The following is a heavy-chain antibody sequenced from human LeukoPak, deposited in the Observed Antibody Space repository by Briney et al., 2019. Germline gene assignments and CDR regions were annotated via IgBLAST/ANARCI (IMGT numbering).Heavy chain of an antibody. D-gene: IGHD5-18*01. CDR1: GGSFSGYY. Sequence: PSETLSLTCAVYGGSFSGYYWTWIRQPPGKGLEWIGEINHSGSTNYNPSLKSRVTISVDTSKNQFSLKLSSVTAADTAVYCCASWAAMATGYYFDYWGQGTLVSVSS. V-gene: IGHV4-34*01. J-gene: IGHJ4*02. CDR2: INHSGST. CDR3: ASWAAMATGYYFDY.